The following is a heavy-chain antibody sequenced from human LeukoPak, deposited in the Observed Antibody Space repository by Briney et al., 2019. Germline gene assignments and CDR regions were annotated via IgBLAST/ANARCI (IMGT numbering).Heavy chain of an antibody. Sequence: ASVKVSCKASGYTFTSYYMHWVRQAPGQGLEWMGIINPSGGSTSYAQKFQGRVTMTRDTSTSTVYMELSSLRSEDTAVYYCARDKAVAGTGTSLDYWSQGTLVTVSS. CDR2: INPSGGST. V-gene: IGHV1-46*01. D-gene: IGHD6-19*01. CDR1: GYTFTSYY. J-gene: IGHJ4*02. CDR3: ARDKAVAGTGTSLDY.